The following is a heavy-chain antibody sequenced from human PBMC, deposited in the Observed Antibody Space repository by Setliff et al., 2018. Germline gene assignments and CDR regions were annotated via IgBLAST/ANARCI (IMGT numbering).Heavy chain of an antibody. V-gene: IGHV4-34*01. Sequence: SETLSLTCAVYGDSFSDYYWSWIRQPPGKGLEWIGDIYKGGSTYYNPSLRSRVSMSLDPSKRQVSLNLNSVTAADTGVYYCATRTFAVIPHSGLGLDYFYGMDVWGRGTTVTVSS. J-gene: IGHJ6*02. CDR1: GDSFSDYY. CDR2: IYKGGST. D-gene: IGHD2-21*01. CDR3: ATRTFAVIPHSGLGLDYFYGMDV.